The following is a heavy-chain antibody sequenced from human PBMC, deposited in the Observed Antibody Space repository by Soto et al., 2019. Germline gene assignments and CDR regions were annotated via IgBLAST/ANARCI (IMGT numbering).Heavy chain of an antibody. Sequence: EVQLLASGGGLVQPGGSLRLSCAASGFTFSSYAMSWVRQAPGKGLEWVSAISGSGGSTYYADSVKGRFTISRDNSKNTLYLQMNSLRAEDTAVYYCAKDRVPNCSGGSCYPGFFDYWGQGTLVTVSS. CDR1: GFTFSSYA. CDR2: ISGSGGST. CDR3: AKDRVPNCSGGSCYPGFFDY. V-gene: IGHV3-23*01. J-gene: IGHJ4*02. D-gene: IGHD2-15*01.